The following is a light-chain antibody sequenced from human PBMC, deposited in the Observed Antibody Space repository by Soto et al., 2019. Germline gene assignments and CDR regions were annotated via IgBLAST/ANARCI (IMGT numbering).Light chain of an antibody. CDR2: DSS. Sequence: EKVMTQSPAPLSVSPGERATLSCRASQSVSRNLAWYQQKPGQAPRLLIYDSSTRATGIPARFSGSGSGTEFTLTITSLQSEDFAVYYCQQYYDWPPWTFGQGTKVEIK. CDR1: QSVSRN. J-gene: IGKJ1*01. V-gene: IGKV3-15*01. CDR3: QQYYDWPPWT.